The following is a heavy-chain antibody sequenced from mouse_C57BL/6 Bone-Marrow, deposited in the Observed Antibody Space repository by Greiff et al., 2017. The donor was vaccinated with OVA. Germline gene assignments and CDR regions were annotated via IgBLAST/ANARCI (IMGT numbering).Heavy chain of an antibody. CDR2: IDPSDSYT. D-gene: IGHD2-4*01. CDR3: AREGGYDYDDAMDY. Sequence: QVQLQQPGAELVKPGASVKLSCKASGYTFTSYWMQWVKQRPGQGLEWIGEIDPSDSYTNYNQKFKGKATLTVDTSSSTAYMQLSSLTSEDSAVYYCAREGGYDYDDAMDYWGQGTSVTVSS. J-gene: IGHJ4*01. V-gene: IGHV1-50*01. CDR1: GYTFTSYW.